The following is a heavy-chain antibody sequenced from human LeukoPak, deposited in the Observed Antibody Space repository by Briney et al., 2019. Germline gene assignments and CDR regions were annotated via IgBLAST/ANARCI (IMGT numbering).Heavy chain of an antibody. CDR2: ISVRSNYI. J-gene: IGHJ4*02. D-gene: IGHD4-17*01. CDR3: ARDPAYGALDY. V-gene: IGHV3-21*01. Sequence: GGSLRLSCAASGYTFSSYSINWVRQAPGKGLEWVSSISVRSNYIYYADSVRGRFRISRDDARDSLYLQMNSLRADDTAVYYCARDPAYGALDYWGQGTLVTVSS. CDR1: GYTFSSYS.